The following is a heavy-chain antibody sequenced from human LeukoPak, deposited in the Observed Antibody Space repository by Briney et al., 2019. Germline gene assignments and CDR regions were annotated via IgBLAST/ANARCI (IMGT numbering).Heavy chain of an antibody. J-gene: IGHJ3*02. CDR1: GFTLSSYS. V-gene: IGHV3-21*01. Sequence: GGTLSLSCAASGFTLSSYSMNWVRQAQGKGLEWVSSISISSSYIYYADSVKGRFTISRDNAKNSLYLQMNSLRAEDTAVYYCARDWGSYSSSWYGAFDIWGQGTMVTVSS. CDR2: ISISSSYI. CDR3: ARDWGSYSSSWYGAFDI. D-gene: IGHD6-13*01.